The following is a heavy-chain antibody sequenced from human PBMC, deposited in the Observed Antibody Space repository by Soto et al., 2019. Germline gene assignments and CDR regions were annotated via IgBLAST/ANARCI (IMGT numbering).Heavy chain of an antibody. Sequence: SQTLSLTCVGSGDTVSSNSVAWHWVRQSPSRGLEWLGRTYYRSRWYSDYAVSVRSRIDINADTSKNQVSLQLNSVTPEDTAVYYCARSEEDSDYYYYGMDVWGQGTTVTVSS. D-gene: IGHD2-15*01. J-gene: IGHJ6*02. CDR1: GDTVSSNSVA. V-gene: IGHV6-1*01. CDR3: ARSEEDSDYYYYGMDV. CDR2: TYYRSRWYS.